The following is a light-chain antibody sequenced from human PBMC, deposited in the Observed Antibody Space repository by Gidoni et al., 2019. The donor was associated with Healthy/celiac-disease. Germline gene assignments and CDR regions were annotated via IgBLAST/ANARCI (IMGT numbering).Light chain of an antibody. CDR1: QSISSW. Sequence: DIQMTQSPSTLSASVGDRVTITCRASQSISSWLAWYQQKPGKAPKLLIYKASSLESGVLSRFSGSGSGTEFTLTISSLQPDDFATYYCQQYRAFGPGTKVDIK. V-gene: IGKV1-5*03. CDR2: KAS. J-gene: IGKJ3*01. CDR3: QQYRA.